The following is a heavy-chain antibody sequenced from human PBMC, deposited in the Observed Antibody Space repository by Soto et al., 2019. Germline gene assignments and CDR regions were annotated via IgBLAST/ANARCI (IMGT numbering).Heavy chain of an antibody. CDR1: GFTFDDYA. J-gene: IGHJ6*02. CDR2: ISWNSGNI. D-gene: IGHD3-16*01. Sequence: EGPLVESGGGLVQPGRSLRLSCAASGFTFDDYAMHWVRQAPGKGLEWVSGISWNSGNIGYGDSVKGRFIISRDNAKKSLFLQMNSLRAEDAALYFCAKDTGGGGMDVWGQGTTVTVSS. V-gene: IGHV3-9*01. CDR3: AKDTGGGGMDV.